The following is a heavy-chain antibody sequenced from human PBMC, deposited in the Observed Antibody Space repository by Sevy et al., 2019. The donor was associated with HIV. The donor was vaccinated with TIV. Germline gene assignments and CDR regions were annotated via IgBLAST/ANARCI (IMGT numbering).Heavy chain of an antibody. CDR3: ARGYYYSFDI. V-gene: IGHV1-18*01. CDR2: ISTYNGNT. D-gene: IGHD3-22*01. J-gene: IGHJ3*02. Sequence: ASVKVSCKTSGYTFTSFGISWVRQAPGQGLEWMGWISTYNGNTNYAQKLQGRVTMTTDTSTNTGYMELRSLGSDDTAVYYGARGYYYSFDIWGQGTMVTVSS. CDR1: GYTFTSFG.